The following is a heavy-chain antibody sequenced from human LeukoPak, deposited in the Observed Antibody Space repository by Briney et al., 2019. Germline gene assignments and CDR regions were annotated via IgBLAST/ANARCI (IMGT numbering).Heavy chain of an antibody. V-gene: IGHV4-61*08. Sequence: SQTLSLTCTVSGDSISSGGYYWSWIRQPPGKGLEWIGYIYYSGSTNYNPSLKSRVTISVDTSKNQFSLKLSSVTAADTAVYYCARGYRGSGWYAVSTGYCFDYWGQGTLVTVSS. CDR2: IYYSGST. CDR1: GDSISSGGYY. J-gene: IGHJ4*02. D-gene: IGHD6-19*01. CDR3: ARGYRGSGWYAVSTGYCFDY.